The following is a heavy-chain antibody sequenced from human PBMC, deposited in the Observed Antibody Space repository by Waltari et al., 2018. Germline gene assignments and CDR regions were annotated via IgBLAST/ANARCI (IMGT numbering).Heavy chain of an antibody. V-gene: IGHV7-4-1*02. CDR2: INTNTGNP. D-gene: IGHD6-13*01. CDR1: GYTFTSYA. CDR3: ASVTAALYYYGMDV. J-gene: IGHJ6*02. Sequence: QVQLVQSGSELKKPGASVKVSCKASGYTFTSYAMNWVRQAPGQGLEWMGWINTNTGNPTYAKGFTGRFVFSLDTSVSTAYLQISSLKAEDTAVYYCASVTAALYYYGMDVWGQGTTVTVSS.